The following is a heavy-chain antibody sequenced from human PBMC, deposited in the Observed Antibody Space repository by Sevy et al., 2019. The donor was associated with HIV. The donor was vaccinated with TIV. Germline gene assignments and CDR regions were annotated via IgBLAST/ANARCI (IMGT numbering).Heavy chain of an antibody. V-gene: IGHV3-15*01. Sequence: GGSLRLSCAASGFTFSDAWMGWVRQAAGKGLECVGRIKSKSDGGTVEHAAPVKGRFTISRDDSKDTLYLQMHSLKTEDTAVYFCITYPRITTTGTGGFDPWGQGTLVTVSS. CDR1: GFTFSDAW. CDR2: IKSKSDGGTV. J-gene: IGHJ5*02. D-gene: IGHD6-13*01. CDR3: ITYPRITTTGTGGFDP.